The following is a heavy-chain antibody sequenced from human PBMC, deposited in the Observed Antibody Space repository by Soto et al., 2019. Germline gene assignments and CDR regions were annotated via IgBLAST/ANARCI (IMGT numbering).Heavy chain of an antibody. Sequence: SETLSLTCTVSGGSISSYYWSWIRQPPGKGLEWIGYIYYSGSTNYNPSLKSRVTISVDTSKNQFSLKLSSVTAADTAVYYCARDVDTAMANNWFDPWGQGTLVTVS. J-gene: IGHJ5*02. V-gene: IGHV4-59*01. CDR1: GGSISSYY. D-gene: IGHD5-18*01. CDR2: IYYSGST. CDR3: ARDVDTAMANNWFDP.